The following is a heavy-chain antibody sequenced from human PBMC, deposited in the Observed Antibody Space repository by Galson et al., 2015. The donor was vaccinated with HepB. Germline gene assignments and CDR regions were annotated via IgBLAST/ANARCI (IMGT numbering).Heavy chain of an antibody. CDR2: IKQDGSEK. V-gene: IGHV3-7*03. J-gene: IGHJ4*02. Sequence: SLRLSCAASGLTFSRYWMTWVRQAPGEGLEWVASIKQDGSEKYYVDSVKGRFAISRDNAKKSVYLQMNSLRAEDTAAYYCARDIPSDGYNLGYWGQGTLVTVSS. CDR1: GLTFSRYW. D-gene: IGHD5-24*01. CDR3: ARDIPSDGYNLGY.